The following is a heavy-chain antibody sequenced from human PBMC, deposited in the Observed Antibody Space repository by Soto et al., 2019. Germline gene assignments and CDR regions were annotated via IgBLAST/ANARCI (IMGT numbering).Heavy chain of an antibody. CDR1: GGSFSGYY. V-gene: IGHV4-34*01. CDR2: INHSGST. CDR3: ARVPGDAFDI. J-gene: IGHJ3*02. Sequence: PSETLSLTGAVYGGSFSGYYWSWNRQPPGKGLEWIGEINHSGSTTYNPSLKIRVTISVDTSKNQFSLKLSSVTAADTAVYYCARVPGDAFDIWGQGTMVTVSS.